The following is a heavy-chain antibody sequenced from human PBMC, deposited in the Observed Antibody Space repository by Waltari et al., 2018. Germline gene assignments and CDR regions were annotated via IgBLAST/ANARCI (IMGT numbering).Heavy chain of an antibody. CDR1: GFNFNSYT. J-gene: IGHJ6*03. V-gene: IGHV3-21*01. CDR2: IGTNGDYI. Sequence: EVQLVESGGGRVTPGGSLRLSCVASGFNFNSYTMNWVRQAPGKGLEWVSSIGTNGDYIYYADSVKGRFTTSRDNARNSLYLQMTSLRAEDTAVYFCASHFEDYYYYMDVWGKGTTVTVSS. CDR3: ASHFEDYYYYMDV.